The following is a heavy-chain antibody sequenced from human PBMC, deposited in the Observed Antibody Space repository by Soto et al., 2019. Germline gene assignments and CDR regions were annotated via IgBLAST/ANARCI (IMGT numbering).Heavy chain of an antibody. CDR2: INHSGST. Sequence: PSETLSLTCAVYGGSFSGYYWSWIRQPPGKGLEWIGEINHSGSTNYNPFLKSRVTISVDTSKNQFSLKLSSVTAADTAVYYCASTWRPHWYFDLWGRGTLVTVSS. J-gene: IGHJ2*01. CDR1: GGSFSGYY. V-gene: IGHV4-34*01. CDR3: ASTWRPHWYFDL. D-gene: IGHD3-16*01.